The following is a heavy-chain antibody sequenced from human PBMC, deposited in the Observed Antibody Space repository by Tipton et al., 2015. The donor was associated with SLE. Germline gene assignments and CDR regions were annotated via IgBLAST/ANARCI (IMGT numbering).Heavy chain of an antibody. CDR3: ARGRKMVRGVTYYYGMDV. CDR1: GFTFSSYW. V-gene: IGHV3-7*01. CDR2: IKQDGSEK. J-gene: IGHJ6*02. D-gene: IGHD3-10*01. Sequence: SLRLSCAASGFTFSSYWMSWVRQAPGKGLEWVANIKQDGSEKYYVDSVKGRFTISRDNAKNSLYLQMNSLRAEDTAVYYCARGRKMVRGVTYYYGMDVWGQGTTVTVSS.